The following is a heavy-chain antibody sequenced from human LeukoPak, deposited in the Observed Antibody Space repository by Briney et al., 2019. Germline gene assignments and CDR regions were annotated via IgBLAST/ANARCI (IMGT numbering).Heavy chain of an antibody. CDR2: IGHTSGA. V-gene: IGHV3-23*01. CDR3: ADFGSGSYIFNY. CDR1: GFTFSSYA. D-gene: IGHD3-10*01. J-gene: IGHJ4*02. Sequence: VGSLTLSCAASGFTFSSYAMCWVRQAPGKGPEWVATIGHTSGAWYADSVMGRFTISRDNSKSMLYLHMNSLSGEDTALYYCADFGSGSYIFNYWGQGSLVTVSS.